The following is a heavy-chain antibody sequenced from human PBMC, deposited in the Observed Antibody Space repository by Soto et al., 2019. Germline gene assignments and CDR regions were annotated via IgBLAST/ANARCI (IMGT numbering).Heavy chain of an antibody. V-gene: IGHV1-18*01. Sequence: QVQLVQLGAEVKNPGAPVMVSCRASGYTFTSYVFSWVRQAPGQGLEWMGWISAYNGNTNNAQKLQGRVTMTTDTSTSTAYMELRSLRSDDTAVYYCARESAVAALDPWGQGTLVTVSS. CDR1: GYTFTSYV. CDR2: ISAYNGNT. CDR3: ARESAVAALDP. J-gene: IGHJ5*02. D-gene: IGHD6-19*01.